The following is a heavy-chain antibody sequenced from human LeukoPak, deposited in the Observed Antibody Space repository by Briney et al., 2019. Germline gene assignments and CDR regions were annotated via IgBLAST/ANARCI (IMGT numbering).Heavy chain of an antibody. CDR1: GFTFDDYA. Sequence: PGGSLRLSCAASGFTFDDYAMHWVRQAPRKGLEWVSGISWNSGSIGYADSVKGRFTTSRDNAKNSLYLQMNSLRAEDTAVYYCARDRGYYDSSGYYLPYYFDYWGQGTLVTVSS. D-gene: IGHD3-22*01. J-gene: IGHJ4*02. CDR2: ISWNSGSI. V-gene: IGHV3-9*01. CDR3: ARDRGYYDSSGYYLPYYFDY.